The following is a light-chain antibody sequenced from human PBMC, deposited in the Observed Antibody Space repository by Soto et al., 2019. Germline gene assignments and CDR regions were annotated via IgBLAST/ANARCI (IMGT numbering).Light chain of an antibody. CDR2: DVS. J-gene: IGLJ1*01. Sequence: QSALTQPASVSGSPGQSITISCTGTSTDVGSYNYVSWYQQHPGKPPKLMIYDVSNRPSGVSSLLSGSKSGITASLTSSWLPAEDEADYYCSSYASESTYVFGTGTKVTVL. V-gene: IGLV2-14*01. CDR3: SSYASESTYV. CDR1: STDVGSYNY.